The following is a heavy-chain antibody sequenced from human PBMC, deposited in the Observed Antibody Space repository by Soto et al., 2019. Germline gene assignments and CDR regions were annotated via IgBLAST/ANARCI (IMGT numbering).Heavy chain of an antibody. V-gene: IGHV3-23*01. J-gene: IGHJ5*02. CDR2: ISGSGGST. Sequence: EVQLLESGGGLVQPGGSLRLSCAATGFTFSSYAMSWVRQAPGKGLEWVSAISGSGGSTYYADSVKGRFTISRDNSKNALHLQMNSLRAEDTAVYYCAKGNDGYSSGWYDWFDPWGQGTLVTVSS. CDR1: GFTFSSYA. CDR3: AKGNDGYSSGWYDWFDP. D-gene: IGHD6-19*01.